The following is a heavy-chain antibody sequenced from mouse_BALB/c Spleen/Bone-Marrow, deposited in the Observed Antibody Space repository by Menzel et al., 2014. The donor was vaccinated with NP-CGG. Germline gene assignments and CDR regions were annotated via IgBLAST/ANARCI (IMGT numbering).Heavy chain of an antibody. D-gene: IGHD2-4*01. Sequence: EVKLMESGPGLVKPSQSLSLPCTVTGYSITRDYAWNWIRQFPGNKLEWMGYISYSGSTTYNPSLKSRISITRDTSKNQFFLQLNSVTTEDTATYYCARSSSYDYDVGFAYWGQGTLVTVSA. CDR3: ARSSSYDYDVGFAY. V-gene: IGHV3-2*02. CDR2: ISYSGST. CDR1: GYSITRDYA. J-gene: IGHJ3*01.